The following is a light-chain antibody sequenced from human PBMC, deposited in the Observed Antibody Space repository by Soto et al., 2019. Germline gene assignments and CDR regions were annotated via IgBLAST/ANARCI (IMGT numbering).Light chain of an antibody. CDR3: LQKYFYPFT. V-gene: IGKV1-39*01. Sequence: DIQMTQSPSSLSASVGDRVTITCRTSQSISIYLNWYQQIPGKAPKLLIYASSNLHTGVPSRFSGSASGTDFTLTISSLQPEDFATYYCLQKYFYPFTFGPGTKVDIK. CDR1: QSISIY. CDR2: ASS. J-gene: IGKJ3*01.